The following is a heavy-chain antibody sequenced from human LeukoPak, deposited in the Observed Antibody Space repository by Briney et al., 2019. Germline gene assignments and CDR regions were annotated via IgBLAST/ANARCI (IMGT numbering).Heavy chain of an antibody. CDR3: ARGREVVVTATLPYDY. V-gene: IGHV1-8*03. CDR1: GYTFTSYD. D-gene: IGHD2-21*02. Sequence: ASVKVSCKASGYTFTSYDINWVRQATGQGLEWVGWMNPNSGNTDDAQEFQGRVTFTRNTSISTAYMELSSLRSEDTAVYYCARGREVVVTATLPYDYWGQGTLVTVSS. J-gene: IGHJ4*02. CDR2: MNPNSGNT.